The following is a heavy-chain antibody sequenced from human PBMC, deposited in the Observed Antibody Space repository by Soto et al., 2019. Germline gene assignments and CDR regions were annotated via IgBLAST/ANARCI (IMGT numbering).Heavy chain of an antibody. J-gene: IGHJ3*02. Sequence: QVQLQESGPGLVKPSQTLSLTCTVSGSSISSGGYYWSWIRQHPGKGLEWIGYIYYSGSTYYNPSLKSRVTISVDTSKNQFSLKLSSVTAADTAVYYCARVPSYYYDSSGYYFAFDIWGQGTMVTVSS. CDR1: GSSISSGGYY. D-gene: IGHD3-22*01. V-gene: IGHV4-31*03. CDR2: IYYSGST. CDR3: ARVPSYYYDSSGYYFAFDI.